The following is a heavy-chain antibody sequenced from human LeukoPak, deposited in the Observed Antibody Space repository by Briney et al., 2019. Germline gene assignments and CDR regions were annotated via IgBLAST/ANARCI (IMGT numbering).Heavy chain of an antibody. CDR2: IYYSGST. V-gene: IGHV4-39*01. CDR3: ARQDYYGSGSYTVYFDY. J-gene: IGHJ4*02. Sequence: SETLSLTCTVSGGSISSYYWGWIRQPPGKGLEWIGSIYYSGSTYYNPSLKSRVTISVDASKNQFSLKLSSVTAADTAVYYCARQDYYGSGSYTVYFDYWGQGTLVTVSS. D-gene: IGHD3-10*01. CDR1: GGSISSYY.